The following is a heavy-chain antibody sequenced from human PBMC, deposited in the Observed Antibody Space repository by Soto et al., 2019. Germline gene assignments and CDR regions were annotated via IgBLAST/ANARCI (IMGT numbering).Heavy chain of an antibody. CDR2: INHSGST. J-gene: IGHJ4*02. CDR1: GGSFSGYY. D-gene: IGHD2-8*01. Sequence: SETLSLTCAVYGGSFSGYYWTWIRQPPGTGLEWIGEINHSGSTNYNPSLKSRVTISVDTSKNQFSLKLTSVTAADTAVYYCARDWEYCTNGVCYKGIDYWGQGTLVTVSS. CDR3: ARDWEYCTNGVCYKGIDY. V-gene: IGHV4-34*01.